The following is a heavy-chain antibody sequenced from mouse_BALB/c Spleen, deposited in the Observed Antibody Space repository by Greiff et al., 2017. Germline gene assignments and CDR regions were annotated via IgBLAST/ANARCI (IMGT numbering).Heavy chain of an antibody. J-gene: IGHJ2*01. V-gene: IGHV1S137*01. CDR1: GYTFTDYA. D-gene: IGHD2-3*01. CDR2: ISTYYGDA. Sequence: QVQLQQSGAELVRPGVSVKISCKGSGYTFTDYAMHWVKQSHAKSLEWIGVISTYYGDASYNQKFKGKATMTVDKSSSTAYMELARLTSEDSAIYYCARSGDGYYLFDYWGQGTTLTVSS. CDR3: ARSGDGYYLFDY.